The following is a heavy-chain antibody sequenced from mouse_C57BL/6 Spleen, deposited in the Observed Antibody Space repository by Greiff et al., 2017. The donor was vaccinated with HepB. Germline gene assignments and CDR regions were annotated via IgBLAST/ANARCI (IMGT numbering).Heavy chain of an antibody. CDR3: ARSGDYYDYDYAMDY. J-gene: IGHJ4*01. D-gene: IGHD2-4*01. CDR2: IDPSDSYT. CDR1: GYTFTSYW. Sequence: VQLQQPGAELVRPGTSVKLSCKASGYTFTSYWMHWVKQRPGQGLEWIGVIDPSDSYTNYNQKFKGKATLTVDTSSSTAYMQLSSLTSEDSAVYYCARSGDYYDYDYAMDYWGQGTSVTVSS. V-gene: IGHV1-59*01.